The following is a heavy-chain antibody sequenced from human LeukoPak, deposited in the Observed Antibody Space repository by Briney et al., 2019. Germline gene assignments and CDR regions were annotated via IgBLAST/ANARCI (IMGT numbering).Heavy chain of an antibody. Sequence: ASVKVSCKASGYTFTSYAMHWVRQAPGQRLEWMGWINAGNGNTKYSQKFQGRVTITRDTSASTAYMELSSLRSEDTAVYYCARDRGYYDSSGYYRESNWFDPWGQGTLVTVSS. D-gene: IGHD3-22*01. CDR2: INAGNGNT. J-gene: IGHJ5*02. CDR1: GYTFTSYA. CDR3: ARDRGYYDSSGYYRESNWFDP. V-gene: IGHV1-3*01.